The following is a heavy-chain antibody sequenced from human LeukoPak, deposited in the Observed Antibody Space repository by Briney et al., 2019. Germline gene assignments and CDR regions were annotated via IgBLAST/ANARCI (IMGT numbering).Heavy chain of an antibody. CDR1: GGSISSYY. V-gene: IGHV4-59*01. D-gene: IGHD2-15*01. J-gene: IGHJ6*04. CDR2: IYYSGST. CDR3: ARGRRYCSGGSCYPHYGMDV. Sequence: SETLSLTCTVSGGSISSYYWSWIRQPPGKGLEWIGYIYYSGSTNYNPSLKSRVTISVDTSKNQFSLKLSSVTAADTAVYYCARGRRYCSGGSCYPHYGMDVWGKGTTVTVSS.